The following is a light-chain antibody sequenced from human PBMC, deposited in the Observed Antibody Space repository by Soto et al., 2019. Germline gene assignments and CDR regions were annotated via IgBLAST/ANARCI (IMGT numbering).Light chain of an antibody. Sequence: PMTQSPSSLSTSVGDRVTITCRSNQSIVKYLNWYQHKPGRAPKLLISGASTLQNAVPSRFSGSGSGTDFVLTINTLQAEDFATYYCQQSFSTPPSFGQGTKLEIK. CDR2: GAS. CDR1: QSIVKY. CDR3: QQSFSTPPS. J-gene: IGKJ2*01. V-gene: IGKV1-39*01.